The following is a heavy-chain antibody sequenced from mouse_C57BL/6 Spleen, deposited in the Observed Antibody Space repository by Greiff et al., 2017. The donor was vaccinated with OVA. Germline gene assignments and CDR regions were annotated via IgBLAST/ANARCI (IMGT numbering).Heavy chain of an antibody. CDR1: GYTFTDYE. CDR2: IDPETGGT. V-gene: IGHV1-15*01. J-gene: IGHJ2*01. CDR3: TLLYFDY. Sequence: VKLVESGAELVRPGASVTLSCKASGYTFTDYEMHWVKQTPVHGLEWIGAIDPETGGTAYNQKFKGKAILTADKSSSTAYMELRSLTSEDSAVYYCTLLYFDYWGQGTTLTVSS.